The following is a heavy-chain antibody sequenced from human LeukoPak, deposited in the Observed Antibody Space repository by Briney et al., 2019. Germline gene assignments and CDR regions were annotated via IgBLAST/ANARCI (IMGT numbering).Heavy chain of an antibody. D-gene: IGHD2-2*01. CDR2: INHSGST. V-gene: IGHV4-34*01. Sequence: PSETLSLTCAVYGGSFSGYYWSWIRQPPGKGLEWIGEINHSGSTNYNPSLKSRVTISVDTSKNQFSLKLSSVTAADTAVYYCARDQVVPAASWFDPWGQGTLVTVSS. CDR1: GGSFSGYY. CDR3: ARDQVVPAASWFDP. J-gene: IGHJ5*02.